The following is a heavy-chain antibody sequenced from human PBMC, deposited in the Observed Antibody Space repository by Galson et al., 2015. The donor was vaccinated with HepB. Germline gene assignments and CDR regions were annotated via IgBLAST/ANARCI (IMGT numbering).Heavy chain of an antibody. Sequence: QSGAEVKKPGESLKISCKGSGYGFNTYWIGWVRQMPGKGLEWMGIIYPGDSDTRYSPSSQGQVTISADKSINTAYLQWSSLKASDTAMYYCARHQGDSSSWKPFDYWGLGTLVTVSS. J-gene: IGHJ4*02. CDR3: ARHQGDSSSWKPFDY. V-gene: IGHV5-51*01. CDR1: GYGFNTYW. CDR2: IYPGDSDT. D-gene: IGHD6-13*01.